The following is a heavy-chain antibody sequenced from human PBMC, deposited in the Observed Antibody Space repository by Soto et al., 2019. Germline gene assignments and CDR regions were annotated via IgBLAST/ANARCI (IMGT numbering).Heavy chain of an antibody. D-gene: IGHD6-13*01. CDR1: GFTFDDYA. CDR2: ISWNSGRI. Sequence: EVQLVESGGGLVQPGRSLRLSCAASGFTFDDYAMHWVRQAPGKGLEWVSGISWNSGRIGYADSVKGRFTISRDNGKNSLFLQMNSLSAEDTALYYCARGGVSYIAAAGTCDYWGQGTLVTVSS. V-gene: IGHV3-9*01. CDR3: ARGGVSYIAAAGTCDY. J-gene: IGHJ4*02.